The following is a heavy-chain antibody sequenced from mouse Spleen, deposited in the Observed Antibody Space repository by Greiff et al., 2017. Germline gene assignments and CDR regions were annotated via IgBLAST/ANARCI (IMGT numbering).Heavy chain of an antibody. Sequence: EVQLQQSGPELVKPGASVKISCKASGYSFTGYYMNWVKQSPEKSLEWIGEINPSTGGTTYNQKFKAKATLTVDKSSSTAYMQLKSLTSEDSAVYYCAPQLGLQAMDYWGQGTSVTVSS. V-gene: IGHV1-42*01. CDR2: INPSTGGT. D-gene: IGHD3-1*01. CDR3: APQLGLQAMDY. CDR1: GYSFTGYY. J-gene: IGHJ4*01.